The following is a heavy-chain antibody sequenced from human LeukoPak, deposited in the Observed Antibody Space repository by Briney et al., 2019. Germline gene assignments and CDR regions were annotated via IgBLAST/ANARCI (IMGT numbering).Heavy chain of an antibody. CDR3: ARHEVKAAWFGHSVGWFDP. Sequence: PETLSLTCTVSGGSISSSSYYWGWIRQPPGKGLEWIGSIYYSGSTYYNPSLKSRVTISVDTSKNQFSLKLSSVTAADTAVYYCARHEVKAAWFGHSVGWFDPWGQGTLVTVSS. D-gene: IGHD3-10*01. CDR2: IYYSGST. J-gene: IGHJ5*02. V-gene: IGHV4-39*01. CDR1: GGSISSSSYY.